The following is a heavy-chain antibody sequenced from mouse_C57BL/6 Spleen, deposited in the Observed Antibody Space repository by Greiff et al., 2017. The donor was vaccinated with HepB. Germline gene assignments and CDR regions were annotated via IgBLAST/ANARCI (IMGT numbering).Heavy chain of an antibody. J-gene: IGHJ3*01. D-gene: IGHD3-2*02. V-gene: IGHV5-9*01. CDR3: AREGQLRLPWFAY. Sequence: EVQVVESGGGLVKPGGSLKLSCAASGFTFSSYTMSWVRQTPEKRLEWVATISGGGGNTYYPDSVKGRFTISRDNAKNTLYLQMSSLRSEDTALYYCAREGQLRLPWFAYWGQGTLVTVSA. CDR2: ISGGGGNT. CDR1: GFTFSSYT.